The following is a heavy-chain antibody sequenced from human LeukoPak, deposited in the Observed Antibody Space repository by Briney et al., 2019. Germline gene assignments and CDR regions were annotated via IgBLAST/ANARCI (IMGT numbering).Heavy chain of an antibody. D-gene: IGHD6-6*01. V-gene: IGHV3-23*01. J-gene: IGHJ4*02. CDR2: ISGSGGST. CDR1: GFTFSSYA. Sequence: RPGGSLRLSCAASGFTFSSYAMSWVRQAPGKGLEWVSAISGSGGSTYYADSVKGRFTISRDNSKNTLYLQMNSLRAEDTAVYYCAASTSPIAALDYWGQGTLVTVSS. CDR3: AASTSPIAALDY.